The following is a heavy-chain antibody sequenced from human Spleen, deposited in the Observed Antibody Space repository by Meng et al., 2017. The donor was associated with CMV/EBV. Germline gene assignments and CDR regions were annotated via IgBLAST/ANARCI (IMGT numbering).Heavy chain of an antibody. J-gene: IGHJ4*02. V-gene: IGHV3-20*03. CDR1: GFTFDDYG. D-gene: IGHD1-7*01. CDR2: INWNGGST. CDR3: ARASGYNWDYEAY. Sequence: AASGFTFDDYGMSWVRQAPGKGLEWVSGINWNGGSTGYADSVKGRFTISRDNAKNSLYLQMNSLRDEDTALYYCARASGYNWDYEAYWGQGTLVTVSS.